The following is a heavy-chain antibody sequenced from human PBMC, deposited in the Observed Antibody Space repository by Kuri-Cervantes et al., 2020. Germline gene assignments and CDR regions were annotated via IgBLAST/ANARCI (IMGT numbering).Heavy chain of an antibody. V-gene: IGHV3-9*01. CDR3: VRDSDSYAFDI. CDR2: ISWNTINI. D-gene: IGHD4-11*01. Sequence: GGSLRLSCAISGFTFDDYAMHWVRQAPGKGLEWVSGISWNTINIIYADSVKGRFTISRDNAKNTLYLQINSLRGEDTAVYYCVRDSDSYAFDIWGQGTMVTVSS. J-gene: IGHJ3*02. CDR1: GFTFDDYA.